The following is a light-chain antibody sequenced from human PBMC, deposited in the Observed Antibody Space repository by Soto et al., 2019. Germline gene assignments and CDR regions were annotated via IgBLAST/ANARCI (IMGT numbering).Light chain of an antibody. CDR1: QSISSW. Sequence: VQMTQSTSTLSSSVRARLSITCRASQSISSWLAWYQHKPGKAPKLLIYKASSLESGVPSRFSGSGTGTEFTLTISSLQPDDFATYYCQQYNSYSWTFGQRTKVDTK. J-gene: IGKJ1*01. V-gene: IGKV1-5*03. CDR2: KAS. CDR3: QQYNSYSWT.